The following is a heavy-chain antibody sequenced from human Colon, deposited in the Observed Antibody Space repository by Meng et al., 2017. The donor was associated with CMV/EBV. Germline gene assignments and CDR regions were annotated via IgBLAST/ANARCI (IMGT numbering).Heavy chain of an antibody. CDR2: ISYDGSNK. CDR1: GFTFSSYA. Sequence: GESLKISCAASGFTFSSYAMHWVRQAPGKGLEWVAVISYDGSNKYYADSVKGRFTISRDNSKNTLYLQMNSLRPEDMGVYYCATDPSTVTTNYWGQGTLVTVSS. J-gene: IGHJ4*02. V-gene: IGHV3-30-3*01. CDR3: ATDPSTVTTNY. D-gene: IGHD4-17*01.